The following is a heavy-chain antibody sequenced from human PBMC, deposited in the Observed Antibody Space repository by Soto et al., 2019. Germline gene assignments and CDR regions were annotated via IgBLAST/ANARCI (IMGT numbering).Heavy chain of an antibody. CDR1: GFTFSSYA. J-gene: IGHJ5*02. CDR3: AGGGYCTSTSCYLNWFDP. Sequence: QVQLVESGGGVVQPGRSLRLSCAASGFTFSSYAMHWVRQAPGKGLAWVAVISYDGSNKYYADSVKGRFTISRDNPKNTLYMQMNSLSAEDKAVYYCAGGGYCTSTSCYLNWFDPWGQGTLVSVSS. CDR2: ISYDGSNK. D-gene: IGHD2-2*01. V-gene: IGHV3-30-3*01.